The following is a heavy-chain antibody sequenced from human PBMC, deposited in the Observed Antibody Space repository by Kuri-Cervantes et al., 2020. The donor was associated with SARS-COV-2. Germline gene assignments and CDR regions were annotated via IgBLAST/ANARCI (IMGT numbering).Heavy chain of an antibody. CDR3: ARDGGYCSSTSCYPYYNYGMDV. Sequence: LSLTCAASGFTFSGSAMHWVRQASGKGLEWVGRIRSKANSYATAYAASVKGRFTISRDDSKNTAYLQMNSLKTEDTAVYYCARDGGYCSSTSCYPYYNYGMDVWGQGTTVTVSS. CDR1: GFTFSGSA. J-gene: IGHJ6*02. D-gene: IGHD2-2*01. CDR2: IRSKANSYAT. V-gene: IGHV3-73*01.